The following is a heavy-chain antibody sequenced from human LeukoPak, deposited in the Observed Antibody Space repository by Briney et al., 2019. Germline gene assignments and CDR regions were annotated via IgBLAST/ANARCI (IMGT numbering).Heavy chain of an antibody. CDR3: ARGVGATSGFYYYYYGMDV. Sequence: ASVKVSCKASGYTFTGYYMHWVRQAPGQGLEWMGIINPSGGSTSYAQKFQGRVTMTRDTSTSTVYMELSSLRSEDTAVYYCARGVGATSGFYYYYYGMDVWGQGTTVTVSS. CDR1: GYTFTGYY. CDR2: INPSGGST. J-gene: IGHJ6*02. D-gene: IGHD1-26*01. V-gene: IGHV1-46*01.